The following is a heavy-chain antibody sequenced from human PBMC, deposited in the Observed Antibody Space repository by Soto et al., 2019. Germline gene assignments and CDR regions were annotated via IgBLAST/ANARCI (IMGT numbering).Heavy chain of an antibody. CDR1: GYTFTGYY. V-gene: IGHV1-2*02. CDR3: ARVPKWLSLYYFDY. D-gene: IGHD3-22*01. Sequence: ASVKVSCKASGYTFTGYYMHWVRQAPGQGLEWMGWINPNSGGTNYAQKFQGRVTMTRDTSISTAYMELSRLRSDDTAVYYCARVPKWLSLYYFDYRGQGTLVTVSS. J-gene: IGHJ4*02. CDR2: INPNSGGT.